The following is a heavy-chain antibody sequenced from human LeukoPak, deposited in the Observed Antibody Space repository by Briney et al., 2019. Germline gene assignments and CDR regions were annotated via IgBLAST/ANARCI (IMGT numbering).Heavy chain of an antibody. Sequence: GGSLRLSCAASGFAFISTSIHWVRQAPGKGLEWVAAIWFDGSVKHYSDAVKGRFTISRDNSLDTLYLQMNSLRVEDTAMYYCAKDTAIQFLEPAFWGQGTLVTVSS. CDR2: IWFDGSVK. D-gene: IGHD3-3*01. CDR3: AKDTAIQFLEPAF. V-gene: IGHV3-33*06. CDR1: GFAFISTS. J-gene: IGHJ4*02.